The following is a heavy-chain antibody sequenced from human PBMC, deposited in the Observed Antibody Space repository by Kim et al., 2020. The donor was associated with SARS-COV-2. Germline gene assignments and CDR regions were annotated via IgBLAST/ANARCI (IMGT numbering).Heavy chain of an antibody. Sequence: GGSLRLSCAASGFTFGDYAMHWVRQAPGKGLEWVSGISWNGDSIGYADSVKGRFTISRDNAKNSLYLQMNSLRAEDTALYYCAKQTAMFNYYFDYWGQGTLVTVSS. CDR3: AKQTAMFNYYFDY. V-gene: IGHV3-9*01. J-gene: IGHJ4*02. CDR2: ISWNGDSI. CDR1: GFTFGDYA. D-gene: IGHD5-18*01.